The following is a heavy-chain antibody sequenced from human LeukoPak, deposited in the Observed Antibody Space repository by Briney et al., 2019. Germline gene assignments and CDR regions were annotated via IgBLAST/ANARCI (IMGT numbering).Heavy chain of an antibody. CDR1: GGSISSSSYY. Sequence: SETLSLTCTVSGGSISSSSYYWGWIRQPPGKGLEWIGSIYYSGSTNYNPSLKSRVTISVDTSKNQFSLKLSSVTAADTAVYYCARVVGGIIAVDSWFDPWGQGTLVTVSS. CDR2: IYYSGST. V-gene: IGHV4-39*07. J-gene: IGHJ5*02. CDR3: ARVVGGIIAVDSWFDP. D-gene: IGHD6-19*01.